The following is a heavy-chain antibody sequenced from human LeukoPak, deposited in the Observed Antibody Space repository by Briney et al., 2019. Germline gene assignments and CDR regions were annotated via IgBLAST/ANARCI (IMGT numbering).Heavy chain of an antibody. D-gene: IGHD5-18*01. CDR3: ARSPIQLWTENVFFDY. V-gene: IGHV1-2*02. J-gene: IGHJ4*02. Sequence: GASVKVSCKAPGYTFTGYYMNWVRQAPGQGLEWMGWINPNSGGTNYAQKFQGRVTMTRDTSISTAYMELSRLRSDDTAVYYCARSPIQLWTENVFFDYWGQGTLVTVSS. CDR2: INPNSGGT. CDR1: GYTFTGYY.